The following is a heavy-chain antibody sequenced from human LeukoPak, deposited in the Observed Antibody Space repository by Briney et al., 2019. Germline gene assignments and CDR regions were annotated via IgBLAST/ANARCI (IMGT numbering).Heavy chain of an antibody. D-gene: IGHD4-17*01. Sequence: PGGSLRLSCAASGFTFSSYAMTWVRQAPGKGLEWVSAISGSGGSTYYADSVKGRFTISRDKSKNTLYLQMNSLRAEDTAVYYCAKDLGYGDCTFDYWGQGTLDTVSS. CDR1: GFTFSSYA. CDR2: ISGSGGST. CDR3: AKDLGYGDCTFDY. J-gene: IGHJ4*02. V-gene: IGHV3-23*01.